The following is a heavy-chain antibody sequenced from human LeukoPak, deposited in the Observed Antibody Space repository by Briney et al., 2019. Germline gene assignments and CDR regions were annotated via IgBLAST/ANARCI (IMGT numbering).Heavy chain of an antibody. CDR3: ARRLVYSGSHRDAFDI. V-gene: IGHV4-59*01. D-gene: IGHD1-26*01. CDR2: IYYSGST. Sequence: PSETLSLTCTVSGGSISSYCWSWIWQPPGKGLEWIGYIYYSGSTNYNPSLRSRVTISVDTSKNQFSLKLSSVTAADTAVYYCARRLVYSGSHRDAFDIWGQGTMVTVSS. J-gene: IGHJ3*02. CDR1: GGSISSYC.